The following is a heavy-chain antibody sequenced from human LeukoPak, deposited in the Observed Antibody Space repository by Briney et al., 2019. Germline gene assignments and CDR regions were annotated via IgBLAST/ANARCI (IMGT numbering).Heavy chain of an antibody. J-gene: IGHJ3*02. CDR3: ARAKYSYSRKTGDAFDI. V-gene: IGHV1-69*13. Sequence: SVKVSCKASGGTFSSYAISWVRQAPGQGLEWMGGIIPIFGTANYAQKFQGRVTITADESTSTAYMELSSLRSEDTAVYYCARAKYSYSRKTGDAFDIWGQGTMVTVSS. CDR1: GGTFSSYA. CDR2: IIPIFGTA. D-gene: IGHD2-15*01.